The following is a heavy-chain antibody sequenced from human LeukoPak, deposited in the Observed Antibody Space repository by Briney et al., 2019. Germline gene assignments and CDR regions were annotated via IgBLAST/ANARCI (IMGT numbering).Heavy chain of an antibody. CDR1: GGTFGSYV. V-gene: IGHV1-69*13. J-gene: IGHJ2*01. D-gene: IGHD5-18*01. CDR2: IIPIFGTA. Sequence: ASVTVSCKASGGTFGSYVISWVRQAPGQGLEWMGGIIPIFGTAHYAQKFQGRLTITADGYTSTVYMDMSSLRSEDTAMYYCAKEGDTALVTGYFDLWGRGTLFTVSA. CDR3: AKEGDTALVTGYFDL.